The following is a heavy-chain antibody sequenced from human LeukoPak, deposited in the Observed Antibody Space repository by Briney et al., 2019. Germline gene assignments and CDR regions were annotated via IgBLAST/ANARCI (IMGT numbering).Heavy chain of an antibody. CDR3: ARGVGALKAFDI. CDR1: GFTFSTYW. Sequence: AGGSLRLSCAASGFTFSTYWMSWVRQAPGKGLEWVANIKEDGSEKYFVDSVKGRFTISRDNPKNSLYLQMNSLRAEDTAVYYCARGVGALKAFDIWGQGTMVTVSS. CDR2: IKEDGSEK. J-gene: IGHJ3*02. V-gene: IGHV3-7*04. D-gene: IGHD3-10*01.